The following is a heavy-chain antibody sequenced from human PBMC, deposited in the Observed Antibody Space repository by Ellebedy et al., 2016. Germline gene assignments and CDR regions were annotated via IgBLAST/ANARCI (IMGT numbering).Heavy chain of an antibody. Sequence: SETLSLXCTVSGGSISGYYWSWVRQPPGKGLEWIGYVYYSGTPNYNPSLKSRVTISLDRSNNQFSLKLTSVTAADTAVYYCARGYCSGGRYYAYGMDVWGQGTTVTVSS. CDR3: ARGYCSGGRYYAYGMDV. CDR2: VYYSGTP. J-gene: IGHJ6*02. CDR1: GGSISGYY. V-gene: IGHV4-59*01. D-gene: IGHD2-15*01.